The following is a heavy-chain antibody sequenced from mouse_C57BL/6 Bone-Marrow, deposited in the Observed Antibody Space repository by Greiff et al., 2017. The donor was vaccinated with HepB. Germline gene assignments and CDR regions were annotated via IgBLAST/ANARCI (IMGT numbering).Heavy chain of an antibody. CDR1: GYTFTDYY. CDR3: ALITTVVAPSFDY. Sequence: QVQLKESGAELVRPGASVKLSCKASGYTFTDYYINWVKQRPGQGLEWIARIYPGSGNTYYNEKFKGKATLTAEKSSSTAYMQLSSLTSEDSAVYFCALITTVVAPSFDYWGQGTTLTVSS. V-gene: IGHV1-76*01. CDR2: IYPGSGNT. J-gene: IGHJ2*01. D-gene: IGHD1-1*01.